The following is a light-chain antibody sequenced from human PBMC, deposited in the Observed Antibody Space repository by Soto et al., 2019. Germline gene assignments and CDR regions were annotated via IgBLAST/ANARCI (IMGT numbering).Light chain of an antibody. V-gene: IGKV3-15*01. CDR1: QSVSSN. J-gene: IGKJ1*01. Sequence: IVMTHSPATLSVSPGERATLSCRASQSVSSNLAWYQQKFGQAPRLLIYGASTRATGIPARFSGSGSGTEFTLTISSLQSEDFAVYYCQQYGSSRKFGQGTKVDIK. CDR3: QQYGSSRK. CDR2: GAS.